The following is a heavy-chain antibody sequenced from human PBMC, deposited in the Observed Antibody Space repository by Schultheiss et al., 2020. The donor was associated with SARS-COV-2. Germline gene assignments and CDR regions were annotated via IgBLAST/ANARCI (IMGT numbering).Heavy chain of an antibody. CDR2: IWYDGSNK. D-gene: IGHD6-19*01. Sequence: GGSLRLSCAASGFTFDDYAMHWVRQAPGKGLEWVAVIWYDGSNKYYADSVKGRFTISRDNSKNTLYLQMNSLRAEDTAVYYCAKDRDFQWLADYWGQGTLVTVSS. J-gene: IGHJ4*02. CDR1: GFTFDDYA. V-gene: IGHV3-30*02. CDR3: AKDRDFQWLADY.